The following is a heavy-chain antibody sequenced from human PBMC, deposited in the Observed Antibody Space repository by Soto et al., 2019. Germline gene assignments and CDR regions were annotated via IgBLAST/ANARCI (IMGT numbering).Heavy chain of an antibody. V-gene: IGHV4-59*01. J-gene: IGHJ4*02. CDR3: ARWGSRGVRSPDY. CDR1: GGSINSYY. D-gene: IGHD3-10*01. Sequence: SETLSLTCTVSGGSINSYYWSWIRQPPGKGLEWIGYIYYSGSTNYNPSLKSRVTISVDTSKNQFFLKLSSVTAADTAVYYCARWGSRGVRSPDYWGQGILVTVSS. CDR2: IYYSGST.